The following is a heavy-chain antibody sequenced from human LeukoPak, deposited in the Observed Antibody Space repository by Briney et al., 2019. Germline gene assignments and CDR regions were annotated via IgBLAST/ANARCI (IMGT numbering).Heavy chain of an antibody. J-gene: IGHJ4*02. D-gene: IGHD6-13*01. Sequence: GGSLRLSCAASGFTFSSYAMSWVRQAPGKGLEWVSGISGSGTSAYYADSVKGRFTISRDNSKNTLYLQMNSLRAEDTALYYCARELRIAAAGTKDYWGQGTLVTVSS. CDR3: ARELRIAAAGTKDY. CDR1: GFTFSSYA. V-gene: IGHV3-23*01. CDR2: ISGSGTSA.